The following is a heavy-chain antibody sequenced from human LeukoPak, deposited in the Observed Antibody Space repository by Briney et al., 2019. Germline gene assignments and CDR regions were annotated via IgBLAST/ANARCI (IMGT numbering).Heavy chain of an antibody. V-gene: IGHV4-34*01. CDR1: GWSLKDYY. D-gene: IGHD3-3*01. J-gene: IGHJ4*02. CDR2: IGGRTGIT. CDR3: ARVPLRFLEPFDY. Sequence: PSETLSLTCSVSGWSLKDYYWSWVRQPPGQGLEWIGEIGGRTGITNYNPSLKSRATLSLDTSANHFSLTLHSMTAADTAIYYCARVPLRFLEPFDYWGQGTLVTVSS.